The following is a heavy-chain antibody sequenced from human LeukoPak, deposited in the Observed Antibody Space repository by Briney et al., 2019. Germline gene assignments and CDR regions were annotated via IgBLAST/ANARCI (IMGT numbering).Heavy chain of an antibody. CDR1: GYTFTSYD. V-gene: IGHV1-8*01. Sequence: GASVKVSCKASGYTFTSYDINWVRQATGQGLEWMGWMNPNSGNTGYAQKFQGRVTMTRNTSISTAYMELSSLRSEDTAVYYCASCSSGTFPCDYWGQGTLVTVSS. CDR3: ASCSSGTFPCDY. D-gene: IGHD2-2*01. J-gene: IGHJ4*02. CDR2: MNPNSGNT.